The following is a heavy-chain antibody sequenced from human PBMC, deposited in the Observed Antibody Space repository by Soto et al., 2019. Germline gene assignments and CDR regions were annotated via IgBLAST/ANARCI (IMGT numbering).Heavy chain of an antibody. CDR3: TTDSYSTIIIVRFDY. V-gene: IGHV3-15*07. D-gene: IGHD3-22*01. Sequence: GSLRLSCAASVFTFSNVGINWLRKAPGKELEWVGRIKSKTDSGTTDYAEPVKGRFAISRDDSNNMVYLQMNSLKIEDTAVYYCTTDSYSTIIIVRFDYWGHGTLVTVSS. CDR1: VFTFSNVG. J-gene: IGHJ4*01. CDR2: IKSKTDSGTT.